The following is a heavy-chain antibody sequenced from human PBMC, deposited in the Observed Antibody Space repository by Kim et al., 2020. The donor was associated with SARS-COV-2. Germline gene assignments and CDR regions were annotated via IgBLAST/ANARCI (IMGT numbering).Heavy chain of an antibody. CDR1: GGSFSGYY. CDR3: ARGRLPTIFGVVIFRYGMDV. CDR2: INHSGST. D-gene: IGHD3-3*01. Sequence: SETLSLTCAVYGGSFSGYYWSWIHQPPGKGLEWIGEINHSGSTNYNPSLKSRVTISVDTSKNQFSLKLSSVTAADTAVYYCARGRLPTIFGVVIFRYGMDVWGQGTTVTVSS. V-gene: IGHV4-34*01. J-gene: IGHJ6*02.